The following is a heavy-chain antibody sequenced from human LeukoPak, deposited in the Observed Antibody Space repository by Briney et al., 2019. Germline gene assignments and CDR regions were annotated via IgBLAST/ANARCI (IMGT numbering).Heavy chain of an antibody. CDR3: AKRTMSAFDS. D-gene: IGHD5-24*01. CDR2: ISGSGNGT. Sequence: GGSLRLSCTASGFTFRTYAMNWVRQAPGKGLGWLSDISGSGNGTYYADSVKGRFIISRDNSKNMVYLQMNSLTVEDTATYYCAKRTMSAFDSWGQGTLLIVSS. CDR1: GFTFRTYA. J-gene: IGHJ4*02. V-gene: IGHV3-23*01.